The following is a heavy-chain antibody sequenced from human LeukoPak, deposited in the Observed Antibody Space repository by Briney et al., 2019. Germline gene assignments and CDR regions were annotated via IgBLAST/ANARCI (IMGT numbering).Heavy chain of an antibody. CDR1: GGSISSHY. CDR3: ARHLSSSWNFDY. CDR2: IYSGGIT. V-gene: IGHV4-59*08. D-gene: IGHD6-13*01. Sequence: SETLSLTCTVSGGSISSHYWTWIRQPPGEGLEWIGYIYSGGITNYYPSLTSRLTIAVDTYSNQFSLDLRSMAAADTAVYYCARHLSSSWNFDYWGRGTLVTVSS. J-gene: IGHJ4*02.